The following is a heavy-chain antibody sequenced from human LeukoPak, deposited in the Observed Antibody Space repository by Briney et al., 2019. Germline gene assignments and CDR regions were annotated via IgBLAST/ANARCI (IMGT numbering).Heavy chain of an antibody. Sequence: RASVKVSCKASGYTFTGYYMHWVRQAPGQGLEWMGWINPNSGGTNYAQKFQGRVTMTRDTSISTAYMELSRLRSDDTAVYYCARDSPAQGGGRFDYWGQGTLVTVSS. D-gene: IGHD3-16*01. CDR1: GYTFTGYY. V-gene: IGHV1-2*02. CDR3: ARDSPAQGGGRFDY. CDR2: INPNSGGT. J-gene: IGHJ4*02.